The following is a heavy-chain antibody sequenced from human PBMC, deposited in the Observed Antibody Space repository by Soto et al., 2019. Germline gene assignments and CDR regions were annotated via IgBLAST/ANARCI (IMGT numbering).Heavy chain of an antibody. Sequence: QVQLVHSGVEVKKPGSSVRVSCKASGDTFKNSVISWVRQAPGQGLEWMGGTIPLFGTTDYAQKFQGRLTITTDESTTTAYMEVSRLTSEDTAVYYCVAELDFGKLSVVWGQGTTVIVSS. D-gene: IGHD3-10*01. CDR1: GDTFKNSV. CDR3: VAELDFGKLSVV. J-gene: IGHJ6*02. V-gene: IGHV1-69*01. CDR2: TIPLFGTT.